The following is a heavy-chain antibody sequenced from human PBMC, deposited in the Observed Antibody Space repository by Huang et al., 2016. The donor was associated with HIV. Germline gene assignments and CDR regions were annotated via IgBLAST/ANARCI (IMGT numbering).Heavy chain of an antibody. D-gene: IGHD5-18*01. CDR3: ARRSTPMAFDY. Sequence: VQLVQSGAEVRKPGESLKMSCQVSGYIFTRYWIGWVRQLPGKGLEWMGIIYPSDSYTKYSPSFEVQVTISVDRSNSTAYLQWSSLRASDTAVYYCARRSTPMAFDYWGQGTLVTVAS. CDR2: IYPSDSYT. CDR1: GYIFTRYW. J-gene: IGHJ4*02. V-gene: IGHV5-51*03.